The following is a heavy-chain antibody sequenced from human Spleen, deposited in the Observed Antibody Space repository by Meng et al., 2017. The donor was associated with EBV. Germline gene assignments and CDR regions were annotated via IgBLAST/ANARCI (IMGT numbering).Heavy chain of an antibody. CDR3: AREGVTGFGSGDFYY. D-gene: IGHD5-18*01. CDR2: TYYRSKCYS. J-gene: IGHJ4*02. Sequence: QVNLPPSVPGLVKHPRTLSRTCPISGECVSSNRASWNWISQSPSRGLEWLGRTYYRSKCYSDYALSVKSRVTITPDTPKNQFSLQLRSMTPDDTAVYYCAREGVTGFGSGDFYYWGQGSLVTVSS. V-gene: IGHV6-1*02. CDR1: GECVSSNRAS.